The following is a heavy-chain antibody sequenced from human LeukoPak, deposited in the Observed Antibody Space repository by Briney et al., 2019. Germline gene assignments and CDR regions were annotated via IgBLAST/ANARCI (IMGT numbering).Heavy chain of an antibody. D-gene: IGHD1-26*01. CDR2: TSNSGST. J-gene: IGHJ4*02. V-gene: IGHV4-61*01. CDR1: GGSIGGNSY. CDR3: ARGGASSIPLDY. Sequence: SETLSLTCTVSGGSIGGNSYWSWIRQPPGKGPEWIGHTSNSGSTYYSPSLSSRVTISLDTSKNQFSLKLRSVTAADTAVYYCARGGASSIPLDYWGRGTLVTVSS.